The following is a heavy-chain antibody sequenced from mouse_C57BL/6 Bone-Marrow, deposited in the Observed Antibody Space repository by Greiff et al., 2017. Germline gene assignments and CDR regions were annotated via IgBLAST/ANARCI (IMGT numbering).Heavy chain of an antibody. J-gene: IGHJ3*01. CDR2: IYPRSGNT. D-gene: IGHD2-4*01. CDR1: GYTFTSYG. CDR3: ASGYDYWFAY. Sequence: QVQLQQSGAELARPGASVKLSCKASGYTFTSYGISWVKQRTGQGLEWIGEIYPRSGNTYYNEKFKGKATLTADKSSSTAYMELRSLISEDSAVYFCASGYDYWFAYWGQGTLVTVSA. V-gene: IGHV1-81*01.